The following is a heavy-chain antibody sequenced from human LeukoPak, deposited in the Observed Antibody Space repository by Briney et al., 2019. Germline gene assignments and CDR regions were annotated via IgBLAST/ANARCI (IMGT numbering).Heavy chain of an antibody. Sequence: ASVKVSCKASGYTFTTYGISWVRQAPGQGLEWIAGIRAYNGNTNYAQNLQGRVTMTTDTSTSTAYMELRSLRSDDTAVYYCARGRGIYMTTTTYYFDYWGQGTLVTVSS. CDR1: GYTFTTYG. V-gene: IGHV1-18*01. CDR2: IRAYNGNT. J-gene: IGHJ4*02. CDR3: ARGRGIYMTTTTYYFDY. D-gene: IGHD4-11*01.